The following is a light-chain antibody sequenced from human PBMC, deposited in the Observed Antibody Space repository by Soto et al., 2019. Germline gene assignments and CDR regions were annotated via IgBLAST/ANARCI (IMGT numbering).Light chain of an antibody. CDR3: QQFGTSPPIT. CDR1: QSVSSN. CDR2: GAS. J-gene: IGKJ5*01. V-gene: IGKV3-15*01. Sequence: EIVMTQSPSTLYVSPGERATLSCRASQSVSSNLAWYQQEPGQAPRLLIYGASTRATGIPARFSGSGSGTEFTLTISSLQSEDFAVYYCQQFGTSPPITFGQGTRLEIK.